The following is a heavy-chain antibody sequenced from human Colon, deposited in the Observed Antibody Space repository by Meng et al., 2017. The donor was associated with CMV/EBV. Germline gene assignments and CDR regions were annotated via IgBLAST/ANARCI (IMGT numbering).Heavy chain of an antibody. D-gene: IGHD1-1*01. CDR1: GYTFTSYG. CDR2: ISGSTGYT. J-gene: IGHJ4*02. CDR3: ARGRPNWSGVLDY. Sequence: HVPQGQSGGGAKGHGVSVLVSFRSSGYTFTSYGINWVRQAPGQGLEWMGWISGSTGYTNRAQKFQGRVTMTTDTSTSTAYLALTSLTSNDTAVYYCARGRPNWSGVLDYWGQGTLVTVSS. V-gene: IGHV1-18*01.